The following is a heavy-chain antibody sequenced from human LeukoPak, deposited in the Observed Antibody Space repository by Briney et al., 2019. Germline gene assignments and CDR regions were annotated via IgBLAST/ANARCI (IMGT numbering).Heavy chain of an antibody. J-gene: IGHJ4*02. CDR1: GGSFSGYY. D-gene: IGHD2-2*01. Sequence: SETLSLTCAVYGGSFSGYYWSWIRQSPAKGLEWIGEINHSGSSNYNPSLKSRVTISVDTSKNQFSLKLSSVTAGDTAVYYCARRCGSTSCFRYWGQGTQVTVAS. V-gene: IGHV4-34*01. CDR3: ARRCGSTSCFRY. CDR2: INHSGSS.